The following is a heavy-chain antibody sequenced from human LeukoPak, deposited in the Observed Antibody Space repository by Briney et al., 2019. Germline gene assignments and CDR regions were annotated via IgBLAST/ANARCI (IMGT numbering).Heavy chain of an antibody. CDR2: ISSSGEST. D-gene: IGHD2-15*01. V-gene: IGHV3-23*01. Sequence: GGSLRLSCAASGFTFNNYAMSWVRQAPGKGLEWVSAISSSGESTYYADSVKGRFTISRDKSKNTLHLQMNSLRAEDTAVYYCAHDLPDSRESLTGHWFDPWGQGTLVTVSS. J-gene: IGHJ5*02. CDR1: GFTFNNYA. CDR3: AHDLPDSRESLTGHWFDP.